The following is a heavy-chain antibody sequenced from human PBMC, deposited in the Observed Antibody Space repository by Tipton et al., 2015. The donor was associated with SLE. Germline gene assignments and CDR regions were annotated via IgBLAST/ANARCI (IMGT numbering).Heavy chain of an antibody. CDR1: GFTFSNAW. Sequence: SLRLSCAASGFTFSNAWMSWVRQAPGKGLEWVGRIKSENDGATTDYAAPVTGRFTISRDDSKNTLYLQMNSLKTEDTAVYYCTTEGVDDTGGYFSPFHYWGQGTLVTVSS. J-gene: IGHJ4*02. D-gene: IGHD3-22*01. CDR2: IKSENDGATT. V-gene: IGHV3-15*01. CDR3: TTEGVDDTGGYFSPFHY.